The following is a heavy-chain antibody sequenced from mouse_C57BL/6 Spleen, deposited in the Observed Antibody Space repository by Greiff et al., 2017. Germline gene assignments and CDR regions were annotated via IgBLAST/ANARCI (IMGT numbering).Heavy chain of an antibody. J-gene: IGHJ3*01. Sequence: QVQLKQPGAELVRPGSSVQLSCKASGYTFTSYWMHWVKQRPIQGLEWIGNIDPSDSETHYNQKFKDKATLTVDKSSSTAYMQLSSLTSEDSAVYYCARVGYGSSGWFAYWGQGTLVTVSA. D-gene: IGHD1-1*01. V-gene: IGHV1-52*01. CDR1: GYTFTSYW. CDR3: ARVGYGSSGWFAY. CDR2: IDPSDSET.